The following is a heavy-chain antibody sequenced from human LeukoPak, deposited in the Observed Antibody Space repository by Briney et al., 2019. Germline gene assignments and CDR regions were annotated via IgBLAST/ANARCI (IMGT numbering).Heavy chain of an antibody. CDR3: ARLNVIVASAED. J-gene: IGHJ4*02. Sequence: PSETLSLTCSVSGGSISSSSYYWGWIRQPPGKGLEWIGSIYYSGSTYYNPSLKSRVTISVDTSKNQFSLKLSSVTAADTAVYYCARLNVIVASAEDWRQGTLVTVSS. V-gene: IGHV4-39*01. CDR2: IYYSGST. D-gene: IGHD3-22*01. CDR1: GGSISSSSYY.